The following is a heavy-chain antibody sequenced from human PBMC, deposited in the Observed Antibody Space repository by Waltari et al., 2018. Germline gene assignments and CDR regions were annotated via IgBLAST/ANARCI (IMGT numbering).Heavy chain of an antibody. J-gene: IGHJ6*02. V-gene: IGHV3-74*01. Sequence: EAQRVESGGALVQPGGSTILSCAAPRSTFRRYWMHWVRQPPGKGLWWVSRIKSDGGGTTYADFVKGRFTTSRDNAKNTLFLQMNSLRVEDTAVYYCATHRPGGLGMDVWGQGTTVTVSS. CDR3: ATHRPGGLGMDV. D-gene: IGHD2-15*01. CDR2: IKSDGGGT. CDR1: RSTFRRYW.